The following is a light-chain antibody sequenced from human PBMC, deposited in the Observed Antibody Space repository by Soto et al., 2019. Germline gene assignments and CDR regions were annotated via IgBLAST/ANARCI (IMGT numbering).Light chain of an antibody. J-gene: IGKJ2*01. CDR2: GAS. CDR3: QQYSNSRYT. Sequence: EIVLTQSPGTLSLSPGERATLSCRASQSVSSNLAWYQQKPGQAPRLLIYGASSRATGIPDRFSGNGSGTYFTLTISRLEPEDFAVYYCQQYSNSRYTFGQGTKLEIK. CDR1: QSVSSN. V-gene: IGKV3-20*01.